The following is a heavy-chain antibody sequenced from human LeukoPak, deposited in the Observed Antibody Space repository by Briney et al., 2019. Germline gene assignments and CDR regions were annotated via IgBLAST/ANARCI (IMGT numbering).Heavy chain of an antibody. Sequence: SETLSLTCTVSGGSISSYYWSWIRQPPGKGLEWIGHIYYSGSTNYNPSLKSRVTISVDTSKNQFSLKLSSVTAADTAVYYCARGRNFDSFTNWFDPWGQGTLVTVSS. CDR1: GGSISSYY. J-gene: IGHJ5*02. D-gene: IGHD3-9*01. CDR3: ARGRNFDSFTNWFDP. V-gene: IGHV4-59*01. CDR2: IYYSGST.